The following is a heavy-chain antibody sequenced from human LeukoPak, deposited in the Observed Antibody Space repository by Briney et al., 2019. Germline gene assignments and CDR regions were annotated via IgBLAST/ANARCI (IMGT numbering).Heavy chain of an antibody. Sequence: SETLSLTCTVSGGSISSGDYYWSWIRQPPGKGLEWIGYIYYSGSTYYNPSLKSRVTISVDTSKNQFSLKLSSVTAADTAVYYWARSPLPQQLVHFDYWGQGTLVTVSS. CDR2: IYYSGST. J-gene: IGHJ4*02. V-gene: IGHV4-30-4*08. CDR3: ARSPLPQQLVHFDY. CDR1: GGSISSGDYY. D-gene: IGHD6-13*01.